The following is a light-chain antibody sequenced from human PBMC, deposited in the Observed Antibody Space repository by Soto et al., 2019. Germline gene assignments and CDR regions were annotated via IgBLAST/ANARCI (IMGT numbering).Light chain of an antibody. CDR1: QTISSW. V-gene: IGKV1-5*03. J-gene: IGKJ1*01. Sequence: DIQMTQSPSTLSGSVGDRVTITCRASQTISSWLAWYQQKPGKAPKLLIYKASSLESGVPSRFSGSGSGTECTLTISSLQPDDFATYYCQQYTTFGQGTKVDIK. CDR3: QQYTT. CDR2: KAS.